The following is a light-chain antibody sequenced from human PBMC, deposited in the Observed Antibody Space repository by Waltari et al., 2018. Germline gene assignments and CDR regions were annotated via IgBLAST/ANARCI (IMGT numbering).Light chain of an antibody. V-gene: IGKV1-39*01. Sequence: IQMTQSPSCLSASVGDRVPITCRASQSISSYLNWYQQKPGKAPKLLIYAASSLQSGVPSRFSGSGSGTDFTLTISSLQPEDFATYYCQQSYSTLGTFGQGTKLEIK. CDR1: QSISSY. CDR3: QQSYSTLGT. CDR2: AAS. J-gene: IGKJ2*01.